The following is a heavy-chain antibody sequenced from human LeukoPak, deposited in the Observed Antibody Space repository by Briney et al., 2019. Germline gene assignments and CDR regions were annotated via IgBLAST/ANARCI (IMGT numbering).Heavy chain of an antibody. V-gene: IGHV5-51*01. CDR2: IFPGDSDT. J-gene: IGHJ4*02. D-gene: IGHD5-12*01. Sequence: GESLKTSCEGSGYSFTTYWIGWVRQMPGKGPEWMGSIFPGDSDTRYSPSFQGQVTISADKSISTAYLQWSSLKASDTAMYYCARRRDGYDPFDYWGQGTLVTVSS. CDR1: GYSFTTYW. CDR3: ARRRDGYDPFDY.